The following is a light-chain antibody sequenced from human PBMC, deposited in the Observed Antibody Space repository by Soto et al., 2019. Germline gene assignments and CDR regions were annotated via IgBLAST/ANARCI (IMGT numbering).Light chain of an antibody. Sequence: DVVMTQYPLALPVPLGPPDSISCRSRQSLVYSDGNTYVTWFQQRPGQSPTRLIYKVSNRHSGVPVRVSGSGSVTDFTLKISRVEAEDVGVYYCMQGAHWLRTFGQGTRLEIK. J-gene: IGKJ5*01. CDR3: MQGAHWLRT. CDR2: KVS. V-gene: IGKV2-30*01. CDR1: QSLVYSDGNTY.